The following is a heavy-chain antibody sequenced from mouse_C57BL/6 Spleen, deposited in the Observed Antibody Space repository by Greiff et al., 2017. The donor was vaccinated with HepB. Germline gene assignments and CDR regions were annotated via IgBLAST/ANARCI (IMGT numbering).Heavy chain of an antibody. D-gene: IGHD2-5*01. CDR3: ARASYYSIPYAMDY. V-gene: IGHV5-17*01. Sequence: EVKVVESGGGLVKPGGSLKLSCAASGFTFSDYGMHWVRQAPEKGLEWVAYISSGSSTIYYADTVKGRFTISRDNAKNTLFLQMTRLRSEDTAMYYCARASYYSIPYAMDYWGQGTSVTVSS. J-gene: IGHJ4*01. CDR1: GFTFSDYG. CDR2: ISSGSSTI.